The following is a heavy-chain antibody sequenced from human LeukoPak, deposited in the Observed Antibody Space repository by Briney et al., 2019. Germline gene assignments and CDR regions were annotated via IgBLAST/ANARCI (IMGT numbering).Heavy chain of an antibody. J-gene: IGHJ4*02. Sequence: GSSVKVSCKASGGTFSSYAISWVRQAPGQGLEWMGGIIPIFGTANYAQKFQGRVTITADESTSTAYMELSSLRSEDTAVYYCARSPNHQWELSPSDYWGQGTLVTVSS. V-gene: IGHV1-69*01. CDR2: IIPIFGTA. D-gene: IGHD1-26*01. CDR3: ARSPNHQWELSPSDY. CDR1: GGTFSSYA.